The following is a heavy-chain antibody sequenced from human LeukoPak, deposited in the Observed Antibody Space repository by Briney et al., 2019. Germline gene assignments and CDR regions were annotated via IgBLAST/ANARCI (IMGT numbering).Heavy chain of an antibody. CDR1: GFTFSSYS. CDR2: ISSSSSYI. V-gene: IGHV3-21*01. D-gene: IGHD3-3*01. Sequence: GGSLRLSCAASGFTFSSYSMNWVRQAPGERLEWVSSISSSSSYIYYADSVKGRFTISRDDAKNSLFLQMNSLRAEDTAVYYCARDAVLRFLEWLYAGAYYYGMDVWGQGTTVTVSS. CDR3: ARDAVLRFLEWLYAGAYYYGMDV. J-gene: IGHJ6*02.